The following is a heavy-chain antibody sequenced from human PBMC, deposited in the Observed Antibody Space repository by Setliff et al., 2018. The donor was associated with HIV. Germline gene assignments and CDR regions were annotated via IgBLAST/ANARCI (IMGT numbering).Heavy chain of an antibody. CDR2: IYYTGYT. CDR3: AALTTGYYFDY. CDR1: GDSIHSVTSY. V-gene: IGHV4-39*07. J-gene: IGHJ4*01. D-gene: IGHD4-17*01. Sequence: SETLSLTCTVSGDSIHSVTSYWGWFRQSPGKGLEWIGTIYYTGYTFNNPSLTSRVTMSVDMSRNQFSLRLSSVTAADTAVYYCAALTTGYYFDYWGQGTLVTVSS.